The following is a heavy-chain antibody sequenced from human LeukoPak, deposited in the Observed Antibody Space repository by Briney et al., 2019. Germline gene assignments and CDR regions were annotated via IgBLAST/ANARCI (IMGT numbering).Heavy chain of an antibody. CDR2: IYGDGTT. D-gene: IGHD3-10*01. J-gene: IGHJ5*02. V-gene: IGHV3-53*01. Sequence: GGSLRLSCAASGFTVRNFCMSWVRQAPGKGLEWVAVIYGDGTTYYADSVKGRFTISSDTLKNTLSLQMDSLRAADTAMYYCARGSPVASGRYSIYSSWGQGTLVTVSP. CDR1: GFTVRNFC. CDR3: ARGSPVASGRYSIYSS.